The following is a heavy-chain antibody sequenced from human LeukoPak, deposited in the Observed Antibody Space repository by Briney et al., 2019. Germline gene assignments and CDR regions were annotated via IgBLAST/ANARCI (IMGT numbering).Heavy chain of an antibody. CDR1: GGSISSYY. V-gene: IGHV4-59*08. D-gene: IGHD1-20*01. J-gene: IGHJ6*03. Sequence: SETLSLTCTVSGGSISSYYWSWIRQPPGKGLEWIGYIYYSGSTNYNPSLKSRVTISVDTSKNQFSLKLSSVTAADTAVYYCARGITGGTYYYYYYMDVWGKGTTVTVSS. CDR3: ARGITGGTYYYYYYMDV. CDR2: IYYSGST.